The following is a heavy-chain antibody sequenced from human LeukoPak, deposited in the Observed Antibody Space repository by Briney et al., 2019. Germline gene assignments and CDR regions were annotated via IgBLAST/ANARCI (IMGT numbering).Heavy chain of an antibody. D-gene: IGHD3-22*01. J-gene: IGHJ4*02. Sequence: PGGSLRLSCAASGFTFSSYSMNWVRQAPGKGLEWVSYISSSSSTIYYADSVKGRFTISRDNSKNTLYLQMNSLRAEDTAVYYCANGRKETMIVGDFDYWGQGTLVTVSS. CDR3: ANGRKETMIVGDFDY. CDR2: ISSSSSTI. CDR1: GFTFSSYS. V-gene: IGHV3-48*01.